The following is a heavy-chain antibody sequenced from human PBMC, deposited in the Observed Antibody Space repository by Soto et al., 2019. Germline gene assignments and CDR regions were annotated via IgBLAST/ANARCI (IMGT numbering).Heavy chain of an antibody. D-gene: IGHD3-22*01. CDR1: GGSFSGYY. CDR2: INHSGST. V-gene: IGHV4-34*01. Sequence: SETLSLTCAVYGGSFSGYYWSWIRQPPGKGLEWIGEINHSGSTNYNPSLKSRVTISVDTSKNQFSLKLSSVTAADTAVYYCARGYYDSSGLIYFQHWGQGTLVTVSS. CDR3: ARGYYDSSGLIYFQH. J-gene: IGHJ1*01.